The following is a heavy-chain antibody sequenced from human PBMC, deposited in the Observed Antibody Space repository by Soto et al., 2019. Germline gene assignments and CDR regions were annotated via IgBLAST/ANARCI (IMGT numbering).Heavy chain of an antibody. D-gene: IGHD3-22*01. CDR2: INHSGST. J-gene: IGHJ6*02. V-gene: IGHV4-34*01. CDR1: GGSFSGYY. CDR3: ARVIRSDYYYGMDV. Sequence: PSETLSLTCAVYGGSFSGYYWSWIRQPPGKGLEWIGEINHSGSTNYNPSLKSRVTISVDTSKNQFSLKLSSVTAADTAVYYCARVIRSDYYYGMDVWGQGTTVTVSS.